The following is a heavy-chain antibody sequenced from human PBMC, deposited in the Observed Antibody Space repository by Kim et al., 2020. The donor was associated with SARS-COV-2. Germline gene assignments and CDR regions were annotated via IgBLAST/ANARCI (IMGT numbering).Heavy chain of an antibody. V-gene: IGHV3-48*02. CDR2: ISTSSTNI. D-gene: IGHD2-2*01. J-gene: IGHJ6*02. CDR3: ARSHQLPTYDYYYCMDV. CDR1: GFTFSTYS. Sequence: GGSLRLSCAASGFTFSTYSMNWVRQAPGKGLEWLSYISTSSTNIYYEDSVKGRFTTSGDNARNSLSLQMNNLRDDDTAMYYCARSHQLPTYDYYYCMDVWGQGTTVTVSS.